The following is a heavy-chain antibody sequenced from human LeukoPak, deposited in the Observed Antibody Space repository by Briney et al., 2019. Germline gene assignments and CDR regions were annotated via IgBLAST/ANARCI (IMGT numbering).Heavy chain of an antibody. CDR2: ISYDGSNK. CDR3: ARDDFWSGYRAFDI. D-gene: IGHD3-3*01. Sequence: GGFLRLSCAASGFTFSSYAMHWVRQAPGKGLEWVAVISYDGSNKYYADSVKGRFTISRDNSKNTLYLRMNSLRAEDTAVYYCARDDFWSGYRAFDIWGQGTMVTVSS. CDR1: GFTFSSYA. V-gene: IGHV3-30-3*01. J-gene: IGHJ3*02.